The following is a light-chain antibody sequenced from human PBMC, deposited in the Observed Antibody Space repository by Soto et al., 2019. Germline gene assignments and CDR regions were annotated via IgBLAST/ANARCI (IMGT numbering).Light chain of an antibody. Sequence: QSALTQPRSVSGSPGQSVTISCTGTSSDVGGYNYVSWYQQQPGKAPKLMIYDVSKRPSGVPDRFSGSKSGNTASLTISGLQAEDEDEADYYCCSYAGSYPLVFGGGTKLTVL. V-gene: IGLV2-11*01. CDR3: CSYAGSYPLV. J-gene: IGLJ2*01. CDR2: DVS. CDR1: SSDVGGYNY.